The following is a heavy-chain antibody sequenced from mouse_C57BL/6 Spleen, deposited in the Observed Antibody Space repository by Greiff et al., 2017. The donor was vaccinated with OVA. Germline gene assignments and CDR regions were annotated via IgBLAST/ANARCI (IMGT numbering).Heavy chain of an antibody. J-gene: IGHJ3*01. V-gene: IGHV3-6*01. CDR2: ISYDGSN. CDR1: GYSITSGYY. CDR3: AREGTWFAY. Sequence: ESGPGLVKPSQSLSLTCSVTGYSITSGYYWNWIRQFPGNKLEWMGYISYDGSNNYNPSLKNRISITRDTSKNQFFLKLNSVTTEDTATYCCAREGTWFAYWGQGTLVTVSA.